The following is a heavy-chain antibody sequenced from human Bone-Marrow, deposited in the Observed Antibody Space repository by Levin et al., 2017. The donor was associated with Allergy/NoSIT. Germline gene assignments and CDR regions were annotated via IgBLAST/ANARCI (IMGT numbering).Heavy chain of an antibody. D-gene: IGHD1-26*01. Sequence: PSETLSLTCTVSGGSISSHSWSWIRQPPGKRLQWIGLIFYRGTTYYNPSLKSRLTMSLDASTNQFSLKLNSVTAADTAVYYCARDILEVGATLYFDYWGQGMLVTVSS. CDR1: GGSISSHS. CDR3: ARDILEVGATLYFDY. V-gene: IGHV4-59*11. J-gene: IGHJ4*02. CDR2: IFYRGTT.